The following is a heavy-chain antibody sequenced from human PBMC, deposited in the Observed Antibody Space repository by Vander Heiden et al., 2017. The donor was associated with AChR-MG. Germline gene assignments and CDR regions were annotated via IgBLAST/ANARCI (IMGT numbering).Heavy chain of an antibody. CDR2: IKEDGSEK. V-gene: IGHV3-7*01. Sequence: EVQLVESGGGLVQPGGSLRLSCEASGFTFKTYRMIWVRQAPGKGLEWVANIKEDGSEKNYVDSVKGRFTISRDYAKNSLYLQMNRLRAEDTAVYYCARDRRFTIFGVNSRRYSYHYMDVWCKGTTVTVSS. CDR1: GFTFKTYR. J-gene: IGHJ6*03. CDR3: ARDRRFTIFGVNSRRYSYHYMDV. D-gene: IGHD3-3*01.